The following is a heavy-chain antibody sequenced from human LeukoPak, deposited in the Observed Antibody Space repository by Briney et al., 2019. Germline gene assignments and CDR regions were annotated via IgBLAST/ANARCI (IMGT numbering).Heavy chain of an antibody. V-gene: IGHV1-18*01. Sequence: ASVKVSCKPSGYTFSNYGISWVRQAPGQGLEWMGWITAYNGNRLYAQRFQGRITLTTDTSTSTSYMELRSLEYDDTAIYYCARDNDKVVDHWGQGTLVTVSS. CDR2: ITAYNGNR. J-gene: IGHJ4*01. D-gene: IGHD1-1*01. CDR1: GYTFSNYG. CDR3: ARDNDKVVDH.